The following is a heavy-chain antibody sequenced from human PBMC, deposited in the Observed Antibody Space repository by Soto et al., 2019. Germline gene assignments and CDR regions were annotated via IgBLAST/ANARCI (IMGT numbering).Heavy chain of an antibody. D-gene: IGHD5-18*01. V-gene: IGHV4-30-2*01. Sequence: QLQLQESGSGLVKPSQTLSLTCAVSGGSTSSGGYSWSWLRQPPGKGLEWIGYISHSGSTYYNPSLTSRVTIAVDTSKHQFSLGLSSVTAADTAVYYCARGGLLPDYWGQGTLVTVSS. CDR2: ISHSGST. CDR3: ARGGLLPDY. J-gene: IGHJ4*02. CDR1: GGSTSSGGYS.